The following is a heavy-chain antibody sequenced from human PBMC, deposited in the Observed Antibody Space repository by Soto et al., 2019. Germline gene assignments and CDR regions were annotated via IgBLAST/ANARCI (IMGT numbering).Heavy chain of an antibody. V-gene: IGHV3-23*01. CDR2: ISGSGGST. D-gene: IGHD3-10*01. J-gene: IGHJ6*03. Sequence: PGGSLRLSCAASGLTFSSYAMSWVRQAPGKGLGWVSAISGSGGSTYYADSVKGRFTISRDNSKNTLYLQMNSLRAEDTAVYYCAKANGSYHPYYYYMDVWGKGTTVTVSS. CDR3: AKANGSYHPYYYYMDV. CDR1: GLTFSSYA.